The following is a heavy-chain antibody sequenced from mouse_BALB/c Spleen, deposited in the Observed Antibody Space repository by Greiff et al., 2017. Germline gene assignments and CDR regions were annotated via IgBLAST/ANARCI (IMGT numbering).Heavy chain of an antibody. CDR1: GYTFTSYW. V-gene: IGHV1S81*02. CDR2: INPSNGRT. J-gene: IGHJ4*01. D-gene: IGHD2-3*01. Sequence: QVQLQQPGAELVKPGASVKLSCKASGYTFTSYWMHWVKQRPGQGLEWIGEINPSNGRTNYNEKFKSKATLTVDKSSSTAYMQLSSLTSEDSAVYYCARSAENDGYYPYYAMDYWGQGTSVTVSS. CDR3: ARSAENDGYYPYYAMDY.